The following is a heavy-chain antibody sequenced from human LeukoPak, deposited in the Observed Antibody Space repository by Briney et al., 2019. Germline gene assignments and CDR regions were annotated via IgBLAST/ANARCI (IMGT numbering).Heavy chain of an antibody. CDR1: GYSISSGYY. Sequence: PETLSLTCAVSGYSISSGYYWGWIRQPPGKGLEWIGSIYRSGSTYYNPSLKSRVTISVDTSKNQFSLKLSSVTAADTAVYYCASATCSGGSCNAFDIWGQGTMVTVSS. J-gene: IGHJ3*02. CDR3: ASATCSGGSCNAFDI. V-gene: IGHV4-38-2*01. CDR2: IYRSGST. D-gene: IGHD2-15*01.